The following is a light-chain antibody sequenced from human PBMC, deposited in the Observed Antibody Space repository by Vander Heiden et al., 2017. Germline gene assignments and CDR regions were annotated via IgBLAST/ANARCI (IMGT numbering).Light chain of an antibody. J-gene: IGKJ4*01. CDR1: QSISNN. V-gene: IGKV3-15*01. CDR2: RAS. Sequence: EIVMTQSPATLSVSPGGRATLSCRASQSISNNLVWYQQKPGQAPRLLIYRASTRATGIPARFSGSGYGTEFTLTISSRQSEDFAIYYCQQYKDWPPLTFGGGTKVEIK. CDR3: QQYKDWPPLT.